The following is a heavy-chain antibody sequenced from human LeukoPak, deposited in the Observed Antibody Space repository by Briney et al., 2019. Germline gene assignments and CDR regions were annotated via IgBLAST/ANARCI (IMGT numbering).Heavy chain of an antibody. J-gene: IGHJ4*02. Sequence: SETLSLTCTVSGGSISTSSYSWGWIRQPPGKGLEWIRNIFYSGSTYYNPSLRSRVTISVDTSKNQFSLKLTSVTAADTAAYYCARHPIVGASRTLYYFDNWGQGTLVTVSS. D-gene: IGHD1-26*01. V-gene: IGHV4-39*01. CDR3: ARHPIVGASRTLYYFDN. CDR2: IFYSGST. CDR1: GGSISTSSYS.